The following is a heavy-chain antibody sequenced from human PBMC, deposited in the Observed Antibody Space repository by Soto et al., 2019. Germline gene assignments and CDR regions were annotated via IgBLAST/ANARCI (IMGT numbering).Heavy chain of an antibody. CDR1: GFNFEDYG. CDR3: AIFRFYRGDYFYARDG. CDR2: INWNSRSV. J-gene: IGHJ6*02. V-gene: IGHV3-9*01. Sequence: GGSLELSFEVSGFNFEDYGIHWVRQRPGKGLEWVSGINWNSRSVAYADSVKGRFTISRDNAKNSLYLQMNSLGVEDTAFYYCAIFRFYRGDYFYARDGWGQGT. D-gene: IGHD4-17*01.